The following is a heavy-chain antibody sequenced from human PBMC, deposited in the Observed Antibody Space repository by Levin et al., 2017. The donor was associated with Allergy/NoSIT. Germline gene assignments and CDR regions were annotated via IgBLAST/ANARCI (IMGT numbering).Heavy chain of an antibody. Sequence: RGESLKISCAASGFTFSSYWMSWVRQAPGKGLEWVANTKQDGTENYYVDSVKGRFTISKDNPKNSVYLQMTSLRVEDTAVYYCARNWRSAFDIWGQGTVVTVSS. CDR3: ARNWRSAFDI. D-gene: IGHD2-8*02. V-gene: IGHV3-7*04. J-gene: IGHJ3*02. CDR1: GFTFSSYW. CDR2: TKQDGTEN.